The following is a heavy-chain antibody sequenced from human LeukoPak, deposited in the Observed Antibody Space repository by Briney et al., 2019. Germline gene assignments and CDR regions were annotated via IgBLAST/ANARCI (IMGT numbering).Heavy chain of an antibody. CDR2: AFQSGST. Sequence: PSETLSLTCAVSNYSICDGHYWGWIRQPPGKGLEWIANAFQSGSTYYSPPLRSRVTVSVDTSKNQFSLMVRSVTAADTAVYYCVRGGASRWGTNSFDFWGQGKLVTVSS. V-gene: IGHV4-38-2*01. D-gene: IGHD1-1*01. CDR3: VRGGASRWGTNSFDF. CDR1: NYSICDGHY. J-gene: IGHJ4*02.